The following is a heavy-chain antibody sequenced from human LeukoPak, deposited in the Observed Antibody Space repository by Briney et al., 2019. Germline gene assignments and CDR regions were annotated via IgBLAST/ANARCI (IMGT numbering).Heavy chain of an antibody. CDR1: RLTLSSFS. V-gene: IGHV3-23*01. CDR2: IRGSGGNT. CDR3: AKVSSDYYFDH. D-gene: IGHD3-22*01. J-gene: IGHJ4*02. Sequence: PGGSLSLSCAASRLTLSSFSMSWARQAPGKGLEWVSAIRGSGGNTNYADSVKGRFTISRDNSKNTLYVQLNSLRPDDTAVYYCAKVSSDYYFDHWGQGTLVTVSS.